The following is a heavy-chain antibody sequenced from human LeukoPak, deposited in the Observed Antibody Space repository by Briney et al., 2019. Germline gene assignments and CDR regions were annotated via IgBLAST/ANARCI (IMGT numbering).Heavy chain of an antibody. CDR3: ARALYSNYVRALYYFDF. CDR2: ISTYDGNT. J-gene: IGHJ4*02. Sequence: ASVKVSCKASGYTFITYGITWVRQAPGQGLEWMGGISTYDGNTNYAQKFQGRVTMTTDTSTSTAYMELRSLRSDDTAVNYCARALYSNYVRALYYFDFWGQGMLVTVSS. CDR1: GYTFITYG. D-gene: IGHD4-11*01. V-gene: IGHV1-18*01.